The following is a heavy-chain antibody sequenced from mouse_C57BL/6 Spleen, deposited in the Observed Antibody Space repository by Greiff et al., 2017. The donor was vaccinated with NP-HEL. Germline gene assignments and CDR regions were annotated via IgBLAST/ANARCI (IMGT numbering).Heavy chain of an antibody. J-gene: IGHJ4*01. Sequence: VKLVESGAELVKPGASVKISCKASGYAFSSYWMNWVKQRPGKGLEWIGQIYPGDGDTNYNGKFKGKATLTADKSSRTAYMQLSSLASEDSAVYFCARGVVGYDGYYYAMDYWGQGTSVTVSS. CDR2: IYPGDGDT. D-gene: IGHD2-3*01. CDR1: GYAFSSYW. V-gene: IGHV1-80*01. CDR3: ARGVVGYDGYYYAMDY.